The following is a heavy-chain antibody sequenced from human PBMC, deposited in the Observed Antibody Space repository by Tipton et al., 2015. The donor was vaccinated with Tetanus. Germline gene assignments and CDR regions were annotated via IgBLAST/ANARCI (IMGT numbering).Heavy chain of an antibody. Sequence: TLSLTCAVSGYSISSGYYWGWIRQPPGKGLEWIGSIYHSGSTYYHPSLKSRVTISVDTSETQFSLKLSCVTAADTAVYYCARAERQPTQDYYDSSGYYHWGQGTLVTVSS. CDR1: GYSISSGYY. CDR2: IYHSGST. V-gene: IGHV4-38-2*01. D-gene: IGHD3-22*01. CDR3: ARAERQPTQDYYDSSGYYH. J-gene: IGHJ5*02.